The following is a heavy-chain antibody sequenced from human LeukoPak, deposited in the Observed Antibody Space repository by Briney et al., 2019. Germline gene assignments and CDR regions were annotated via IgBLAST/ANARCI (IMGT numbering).Heavy chain of an antibody. CDR1: GASISSYY. J-gene: IGHJ5*02. V-gene: IGHV4-59*08. CDR3: ARHGALGYCSSTSCPNWFDP. D-gene: IGHD2-2*01. CDR2: IYYSGST. Sequence: SETLSLTCTVSGASISSYYWSWIRQPPGKGLEWIGYIYYSGSTNYNPSLKSRVTISVDTSKNQFSLKLSSVTAADTAVYYCARHGALGYCSSTSCPNWFDPWDQGTLVTVSS.